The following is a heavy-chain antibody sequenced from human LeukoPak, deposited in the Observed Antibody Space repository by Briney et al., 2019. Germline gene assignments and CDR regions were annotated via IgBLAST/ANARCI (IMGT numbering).Heavy chain of an antibody. V-gene: IGHV4-4*07. CDR1: GASISSYY. D-gene: IGHD3-16*02. Sequence: SETLSLTCSVSGASISSYYWSWIRQPAGKGLEWIGRIYISGSTNYNPSLKSRVTMPVDTSKNQFFLKLTSVTAADTAVYYCVRVDMAAADGGYPFDIWGQGSMVTVSS. J-gene: IGHJ3*02. CDR2: IYISGST. CDR3: VRVDMAAADGGYPFDI.